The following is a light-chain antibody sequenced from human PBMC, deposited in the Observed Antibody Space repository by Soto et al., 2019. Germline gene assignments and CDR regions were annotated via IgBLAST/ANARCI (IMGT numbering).Light chain of an antibody. Sequence: ENVLTQSPGTLSLSPGDTATLSCRASQTILNSYLAWYQQKPGQAPRLLIYGASSRATGIPDRFSGGGSVTDFTLTITRLEPEDFAVYYCQQYGSSYTFGQGTNLEMK. CDR3: QQYGSSYT. V-gene: IGKV3-20*01. CDR2: GAS. J-gene: IGKJ2*01. CDR1: QTILNSY.